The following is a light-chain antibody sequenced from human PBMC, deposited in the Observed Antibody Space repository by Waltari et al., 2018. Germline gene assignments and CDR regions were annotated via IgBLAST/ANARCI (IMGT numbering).Light chain of an antibody. J-gene: IGLJ3*02. V-gene: IGLV2-11*01. CDR3: CSYAGSITFWV. CDR1: SSDVGGYHY. CDR2: DVT. Sequence: QSALTQPRSVSGSPGQSVTLSCTGTSSDVGGYHYVSWYQHHPGKAPKLIIYDVTKRPSGVPDRFSASKSDNTASLTISGLQAEDEADYYCCSYAGSITFWVFGGGTKLTVL.